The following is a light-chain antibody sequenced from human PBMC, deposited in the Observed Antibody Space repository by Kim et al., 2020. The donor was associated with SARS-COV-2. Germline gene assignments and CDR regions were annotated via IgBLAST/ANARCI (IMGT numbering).Light chain of an antibody. CDR2: SNG. Sequence: ATVSCIGSRSNISAGYDVHWYQHLPTTAPKLLIYSNGNRPSGVPDRFSGSKSGTSASLAITGLQAEDEADYYCQSYDSSLSGYVFGSGTKVTVL. CDR3: QSYDSSLSGYV. J-gene: IGLJ1*01. CDR1: RSNISAGYD. V-gene: IGLV1-40*01.